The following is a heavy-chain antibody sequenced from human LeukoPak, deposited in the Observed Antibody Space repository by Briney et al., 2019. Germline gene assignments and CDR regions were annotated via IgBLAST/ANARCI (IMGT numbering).Heavy chain of an antibody. CDR2: FDPEDGET. CDR3: ATAPYSSGAFDY. CDR1: GYTLTELS. J-gene: IGHJ4*02. D-gene: IGHD6-25*01. Sequence: ASVKVSCKVSGYTLTELSMHWVRQAPGKGLEWMGGFDPEDGETIYAQEFQGRVTMTEDTSTDTAYMELSSLRSEDTAVYYCATAPYSSGAFDYWGQGTLVTVSS. V-gene: IGHV1-24*01.